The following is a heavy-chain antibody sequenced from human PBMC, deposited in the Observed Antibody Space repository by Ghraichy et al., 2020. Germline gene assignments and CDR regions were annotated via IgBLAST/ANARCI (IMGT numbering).Heavy chain of an antibody. CDR3: ARGSTVVRFYYYDGMDV. V-gene: IGHV3-48*02. J-gene: IGHJ6*02. CDR1: GFTFSTYS. Sequence: GSLRLSCVGSGFTFSTYSMNWVRQAPGKGLEWVSYVTSSSRTKSYADSVKGRFTISKDNAQNSLYLQMNSLRDEDSAVYYCARGSTVVRFYYYDGMDVWGQGTTVTVSS. D-gene: IGHD4-23*01. CDR2: VTSSSRTK.